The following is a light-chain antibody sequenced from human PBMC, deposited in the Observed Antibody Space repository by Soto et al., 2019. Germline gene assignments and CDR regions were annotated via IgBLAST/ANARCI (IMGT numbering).Light chain of an antibody. J-gene: IGKJ2*01. CDR2: YIS. CDR1: QVIRNY. Sequence: DIKMTQSASSLSASVGDRVTITCQASQVIRNYLNWYRQKPGKAPELLIYYISTLEIGVPSRFGGSGSGTDFTFTITGLQPEDIGTYFCQQYEELPYTFGQGTKLEI. CDR3: QQYEELPYT. V-gene: IGKV1-33*01.